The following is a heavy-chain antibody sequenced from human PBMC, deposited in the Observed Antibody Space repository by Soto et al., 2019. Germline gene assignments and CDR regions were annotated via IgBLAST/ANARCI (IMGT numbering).Heavy chain of an antibody. Sequence: QLQLQESGPGLVKPSETLSLTCTVSGGSISSSSYYWGWIRQPPGKGLEWIGSIYYSGSTYYNPSLKSRGTISVDTSKNQFSLKLSSVTAADTAVYYCARGGIAAAGFMDLGHNWFDPWGQGTLVTVSS. CDR1: GGSISSSSYY. CDR3: ARGGIAAAGFMDLGHNWFDP. CDR2: IYYSGST. D-gene: IGHD6-13*01. J-gene: IGHJ5*02. V-gene: IGHV4-39*01.